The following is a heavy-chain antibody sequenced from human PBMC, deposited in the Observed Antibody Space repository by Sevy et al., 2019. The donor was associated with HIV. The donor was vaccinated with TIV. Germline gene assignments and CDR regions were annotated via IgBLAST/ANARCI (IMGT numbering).Heavy chain of an antibody. CDR3: ATTKDYYESSGEPFDY. J-gene: IGHJ4*02. V-gene: IGHV1-24*01. CDR1: GSTLSQMA. D-gene: IGHD3-22*01. Sequence: VKVSCKVSGSTLSQMAMHWVRQAPGKGLEWMATFDPEDAETIYTQKLQGRVTMTEDTSRDTAYMELSNLRSEDTAVYYCATTKDYYESSGEPFDYWGQGTLVTVSS. CDR2: FDPEDAET.